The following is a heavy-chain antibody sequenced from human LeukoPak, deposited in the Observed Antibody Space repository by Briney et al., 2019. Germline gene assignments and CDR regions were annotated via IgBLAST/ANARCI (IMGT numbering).Heavy chain of an antibody. V-gene: IGHV4-61*02. CDR3: ARDHYYDSSTS. Sequence: SETLSLTCTVSGGSISSGSYYWSWIRQPAGKGLEWIGRIYTSGSTNYNPSLKSRVTISLDTSKNQFSLKLSSVTAADTAVYYCARDHYYDSSTSWGQGTLVTVSS. D-gene: IGHD3-22*01. CDR2: IYTSGST. J-gene: IGHJ4*02. CDR1: GGSISSGSYY.